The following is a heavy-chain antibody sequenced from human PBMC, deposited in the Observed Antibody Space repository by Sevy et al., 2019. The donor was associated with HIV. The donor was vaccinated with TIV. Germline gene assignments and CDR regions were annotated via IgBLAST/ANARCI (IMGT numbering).Heavy chain of an antibody. Sequence: GGSLRLSCAASGFTFSSYWMSWVRQAPGKGLEWVANIKQDGSEKYYVDSVKGRFTISRDNAKNSLYLQMNSLRAEDTAVYYCASGKGYTGSYYYYGMVVWGQGTTVTVSS. CDR2: IKQDGSEK. D-gene: IGHD6-13*01. CDR3: ASGKGYTGSYYYYGMVV. J-gene: IGHJ6*02. V-gene: IGHV3-7*01. CDR1: GFTFSSYW.